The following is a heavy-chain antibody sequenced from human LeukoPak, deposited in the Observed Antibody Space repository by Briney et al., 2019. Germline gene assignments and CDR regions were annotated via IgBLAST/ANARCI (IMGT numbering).Heavy chain of an antibody. CDR2: IYYSGTT. Sequence: SETLSLTCTVSGGSISSYYWSWIRQPPGKGLEWIGYIYYSGTTNYNPSLKSRVTISVDTPKNQFSLKLSSVTAADTAVYYCARSRSSHSNGYSYGLGPLFDYWGQGTLVTVSS. J-gene: IGHJ4*02. D-gene: IGHD5-18*01. CDR1: GGSISSYY. V-gene: IGHV4-59*01. CDR3: ARSRSSHSNGYSYGLGPLFDY.